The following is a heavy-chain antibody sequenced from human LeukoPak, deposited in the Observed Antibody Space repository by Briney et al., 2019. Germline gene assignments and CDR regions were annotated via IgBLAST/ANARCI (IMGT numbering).Heavy chain of an antibody. J-gene: IGHJ4*02. V-gene: IGHV4-39*01. CDR2: IYYSGST. CDR1: GGSISSSSYY. D-gene: IGHD6-19*01. Sequence: SETLSLTCTVSGGSISSSSYYWGWIRQPPGKGLEWIASIYYSGSTYYNPSLKSRVTISVDTSKNQFSLKLSSVTAADTAVYYCARTTYSSGWYVLWGQGTLVTVSS. CDR3: ARTTYSSGWYVL.